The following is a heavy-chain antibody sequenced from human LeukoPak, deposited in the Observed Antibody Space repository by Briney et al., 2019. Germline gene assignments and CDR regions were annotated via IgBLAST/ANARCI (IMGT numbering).Heavy chain of an antibody. J-gene: IGHJ6*02. CDR3: ARDGFLGGGAYYYYGMEV. V-gene: IGHV3-30-3*01. CDR2: ISYDGSNK. Sequence: GGSLRFSCAASGFTFSSDAMHWVRQAPGKGLEWVALISYDGSNKYYADSVKGRFTISRDNSKNTLYLQMNSLRAEDTAVYYCARDGFLGGGAYYYYGMEVWGQGTTVTGSS. D-gene: IGHD3-16*01. CDR1: GFTFSSDA.